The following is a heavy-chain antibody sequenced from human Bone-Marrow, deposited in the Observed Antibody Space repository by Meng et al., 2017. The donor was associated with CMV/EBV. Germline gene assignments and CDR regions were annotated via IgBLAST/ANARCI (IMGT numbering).Heavy chain of an antibody. CDR1: GGTFNSYA. V-gene: IGHV1-69*05. CDR2: MIPIFGTA. D-gene: IGHD6-19*01. J-gene: IGHJ4*02. Sequence: SCRTSGGTFNSYAISWVRQAPGEGLEWMGGMIPIFGTANYAQKFQGRVTITTDESTSTAYMELSSLRSEDTAVYYCASSPSSGWYPVNWGQGALVTVSS. CDR3: ASSPSSGWYPVN.